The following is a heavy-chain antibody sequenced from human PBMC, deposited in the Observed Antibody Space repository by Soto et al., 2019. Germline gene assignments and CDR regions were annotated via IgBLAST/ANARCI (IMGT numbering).Heavy chain of an antibody. D-gene: IGHD2-2*01. CDR3: ARADRDQETGLVPAAIDGMDV. V-gene: IGHV1-69*02. Sequence: QVQLVQSGAEVKKPGSSVKVSCKASGGTFSRYSITWVRQAPGHGLEWLGRIIPIFGIASYAQKFQGRVTITADESTSTAYMELSSLRSDDTAVYYCARADRDQETGLVPAAIDGMDVWGQGTTVTVSS. J-gene: IGHJ6*02. CDR1: GGTFSRYS. CDR2: IIPIFGIA.